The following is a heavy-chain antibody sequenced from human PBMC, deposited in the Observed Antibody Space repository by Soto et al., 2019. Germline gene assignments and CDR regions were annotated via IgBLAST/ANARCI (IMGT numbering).Heavy chain of an antibody. D-gene: IGHD2-8*01. CDR2: ISAYNGNT. Sequence: ASVKVSCKASGYTFTSYCISWVRQAPGQGLEWMGWISAYNGNTNYAQKLQGRVTMTTDTSTSTAYMELRSLRSDDTAVYYCARGDIVLMVFNYYFDYWGQGTLVTVSS. CDR3: ARGDIVLMVFNYYFDY. CDR1: GYTFTSYC. V-gene: IGHV1-18*01. J-gene: IGHJ4*02.